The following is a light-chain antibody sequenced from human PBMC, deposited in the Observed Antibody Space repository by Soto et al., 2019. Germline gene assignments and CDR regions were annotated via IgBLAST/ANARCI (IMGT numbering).Light chain of an antibody. CDR3: QQSYSTLTWT. Sequence: IQMTQSPSSLSPPAVATGTLTFRASRSISIYLNWYQQKPGKAPEVLIYAASSLQSGVPSRFSGSGSGTDFTLTISSLQPEDFATYYCQQSYSTLTWTCGQGTTVDI. V-gene: IGKV1-39*01. CDR1: RSISIY. CDR2: AAS. J-gene: IGKJ1*01.